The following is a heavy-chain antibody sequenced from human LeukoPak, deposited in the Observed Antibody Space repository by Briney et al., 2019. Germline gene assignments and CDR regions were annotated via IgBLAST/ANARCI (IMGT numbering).Heavy chain of an antibody. CDR2: IYYSGST. V-gene: IGHV4-30-4*01. J-gene: IGHJ4*02. D-gene: IGHD3-10*01. CDR3: ASTMVRGVPFDY. Sequence: SETLSLTCTVSGGSISSGDYDWSWIRQPPGKGLEWIGYIYYSGSTYYNPSLKSRVTISVDTSKNQFSLKLSSVTAADTAVYYCASTMVRGVPFDYWGQGTLVTVSS. CDR1: GGSISSGDYD.